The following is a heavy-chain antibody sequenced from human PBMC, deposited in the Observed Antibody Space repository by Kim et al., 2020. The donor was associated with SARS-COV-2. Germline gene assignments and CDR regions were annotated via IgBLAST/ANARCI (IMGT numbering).Heavy chain of an antibody. V-gene: IGHV4-39*07. CDR3: ARDWELRYYYYGMDV. CDR2: ISYTGST. D-gene: IGHD1-7*01. Sequence: SETLSLTCSVSGGSISSSSHYWAWIRQPPGKGLEWIGSISYTGSTYYNPSLKSRVTISADTSKNQFSLNLSSVTAADTAVYYCARDWELRYYYYGMDVWGQGTTVTVSS. J-gene: IGHJ6*02. CDR1: GGSISSSSHY.